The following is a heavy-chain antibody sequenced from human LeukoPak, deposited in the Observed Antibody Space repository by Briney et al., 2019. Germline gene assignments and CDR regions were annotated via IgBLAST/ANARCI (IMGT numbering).Heavy chain of an antibody. Sequence: GGSLRLSCAASGFTFSNYEMSWVRQTPRKGLEWVSHIYTDNNIKEADAVKGRFTISRDNAKNSLYLQMNSLRAEDTAVYYCASASNSPFDYWGQGTLVTVSS. CDR2: IYTDNNI. D-gene: IGHD2-21*01. CDR3: ASASNSPFDY. CDR1: GFTFSNYE. J-gene: IGHJ4*02. V-gene: IGHV3-48*03.